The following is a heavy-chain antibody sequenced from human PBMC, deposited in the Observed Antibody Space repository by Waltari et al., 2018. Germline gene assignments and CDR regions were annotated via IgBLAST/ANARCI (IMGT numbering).Heavy chain of an antibody. CDR3: ARDRAAASWD. CDR1: GFTFDDYA. J-gene: IGHJ4*02. Sequence: EVQLVESGGGLVQPGRSLRLSCAASGFTFDDYALHWVRQAPGKGLEWVSGISWNSGSIGYADSVKGRFTISRDNAKNSLYLQMNSLRAEDTALYYCARDRAAASWDWGQGTLVTVSS. D-gene: IGHD6-13*01. CDR2: ISWNSGSI. V-gene: IGHV3-9*01.